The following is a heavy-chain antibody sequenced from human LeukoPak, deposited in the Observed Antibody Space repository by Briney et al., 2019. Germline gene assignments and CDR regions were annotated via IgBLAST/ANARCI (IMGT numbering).Heavy chain of an antibody. V-gene: IGHV1-2*02. CDR1: GYTYTACY. J-gene: IGHJ4*02. CDR3: AREDVSSAYDFDY. Sequence: ASVNVSCKSSGYTYTACYMHWLRQAPGQGLEWIGWINPDSGGTNIAQKFQGRVTMTRYTTIRTVYMELSSLRSDDTAVYYYAREDVSSAYDFDYWAQGSLVTVSS. D-gene: IGHD3-22*01. CDR2: INPDSGGT.